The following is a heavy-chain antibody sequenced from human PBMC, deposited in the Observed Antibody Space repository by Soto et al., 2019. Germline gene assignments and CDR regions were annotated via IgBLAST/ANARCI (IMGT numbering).Heavy chain of an antibody. CDR3: ARGIAAAPPPYFDY. CDR2: INHSGST. Sequence: SETLSLTCAVYGGSFSGYYWSWIRQPPGKGLEWIGEINHSGSTNYNPSLKSRVTISVDTSKNQFSLKLSSVTAADTAVYYCARGIAAAPPPYFDYWGQGTLVTVSS. D-gene: IGHD6-13*01. V-gene: IGHV4-34*01. J-gene: IGHJ4*02. CDR1: GGSFSGYY.